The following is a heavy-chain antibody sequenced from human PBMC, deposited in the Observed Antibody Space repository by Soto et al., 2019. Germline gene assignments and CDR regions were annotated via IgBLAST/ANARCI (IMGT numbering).Heavy chain of an antibody. CDR1: GYRFTSYA. V-gene: IGHV1-3*01. J-gene: IGHJ6*02. Sequence: VDSGQVSCTASGYRFTSYATHWGLHAPGHSLEWMGWINAGNGNTKYSQKFQGRVTITRDTSASTAYMELSSLRSEDTAVYYGASHDLGWCSNSHYYYSVHVWGQGRSKTVSS. D-gene: IGHD2-21*01. CDR3: ASHDLGWCSNSHYYYSVHV. CDR2: INAGNGNT.